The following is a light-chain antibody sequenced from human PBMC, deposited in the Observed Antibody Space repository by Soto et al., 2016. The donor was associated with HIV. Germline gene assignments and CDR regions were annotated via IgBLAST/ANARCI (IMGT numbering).Light chain of an antibody. Sequence: FQMTQSPSTLSASVGDRVTITCRASQSISTWLAWYQQKPGKAPKLLIYKASTLKSGVPSRFSGSGSGTEFTLTISSLQPDDFATYYCQQYDSHLVTFGGGTKVEIK. J-gene: IGKJ4*01. CDR2: KAS. CDR3: QQYDSHLVT. V-gene: IGKV1-5*03. CDR1: QSISTW.